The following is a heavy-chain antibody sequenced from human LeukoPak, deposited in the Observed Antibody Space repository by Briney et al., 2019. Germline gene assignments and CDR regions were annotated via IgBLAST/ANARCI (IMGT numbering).Heavy chain of an antibody. CDR1: GFTFSNYL. CDR3: ARGKATIRFDY. Sequence: GGALRLPCSASGFTFSNYLEHRGRQAPGEGLVWVSRINSDGSSRSYADSVKGRFTISRDNAKNTVYLQMNSLRAEDTAVYYCARGKATIRFDYWGQGALVTVSS. J-gene: IGHJ4*02. D-gene: IGHD5-24*01. CDR2: INSDGSSR. V-gene: IGHV3-74*01.